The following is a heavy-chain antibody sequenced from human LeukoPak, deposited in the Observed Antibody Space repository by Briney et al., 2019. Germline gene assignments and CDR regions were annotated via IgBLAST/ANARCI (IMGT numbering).Heavy chain of an antibody. V-gene: IGHV3-21*04. CDR2: ISSSSSYI. Sequence: PGGSLRLSCAASGFTFSSYSMNWVRQAPGKGLEWVSSISSSSSYIYYADSVKGRFTISRDNAKNSLYLQMNSLRAEDTAVYYCARHRLCSGGSCYRAFDIWGQGTMVTVSS. CDR3: ARHRLCSGGSCYRAFDI. D-gene: IGHD2-15*01. J-gene: IGHJ3*02. CDR1: GFTFSSYS.